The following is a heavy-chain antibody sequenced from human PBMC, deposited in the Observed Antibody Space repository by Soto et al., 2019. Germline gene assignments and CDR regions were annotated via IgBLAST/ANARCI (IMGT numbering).Heavy chain of an antibody. J-gene: IGHJ4*02. CDR2: IYYSGSD. V-gene: IGHV4-39*01. CDR1: GGSLSSRGYY. CDR3: ARQFGYSYGHADY. D-gene: IGHD5-18*01. Sequence: SETLSLTCTVSGGSLSSRGYYWGWIRQPPGKGLEWVASIYYSGSDYYTPSLKSRLTISVDTSKNQVSLKLTSVTAADTAVYYCARQFGYSYGHADYRGQGTSVTVSS.